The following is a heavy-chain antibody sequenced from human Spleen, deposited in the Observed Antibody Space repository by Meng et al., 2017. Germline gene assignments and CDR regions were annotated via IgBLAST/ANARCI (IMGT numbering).Heavy chain of an antibody. Sequence: GESLKISCTASGFTFSIYVMTWVRQAPGKGLEWVSGISDSGDATYYADSARGRFTISRDNSKNTLFLQMNSLRAEDTAVYYCAKDGNYYGSGSYLWFDPWGQGTLVTVSS. V-gene: IGHV3-23*01. CDR3: AKDGNYYGSGSYLWFDP. J-gene: IGHJ5*02. CDR2: ISDSGDAT. CDR1: GFTFSIYV. D-gene: IGHD3-10*01.